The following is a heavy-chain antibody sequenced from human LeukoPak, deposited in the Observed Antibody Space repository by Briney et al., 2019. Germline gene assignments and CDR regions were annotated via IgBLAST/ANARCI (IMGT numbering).Heavy chain of an antibody. CDR3: AKEYSSSWPYSYYYGMDV. D-gene: IGHD6-13*01. V-gene: IGHV3-7*03. CDR1: GFTFSSYW. CDR2: IKQDGSEK. Sequence: GGSLRLSCAASGFTFSSYWMSWVRQAPGKGLEWVANIKQDGSEKYYVDSVKGRFTISRDNSKNSLYLQMNSLRAEDTALYYCAKEYSSSWPYSYYYGMDVWGQGTTVTVSS. J-gene: IGHJ6*02.